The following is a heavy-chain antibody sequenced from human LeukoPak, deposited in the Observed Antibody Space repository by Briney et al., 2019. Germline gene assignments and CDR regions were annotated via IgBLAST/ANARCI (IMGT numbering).Heavy chain of an antibody. J-gene: IGHJ4*02. CDR3: AKDQGGYCSSPSSPQGY. CDR1: GFTFSSYG. Sequence: PGGSLRLSCAASGFTFSSYGMHWVRQAPGKGLEWVAFIRYDGSNKYYADSVKGRFTISRDNSKNTLYLQMNSLRAEDTAVYYCAKDQGGYCSSPSSPQGYWARGPLVTVPS. V-gene: IGHV3-30*02. CDR2: IRYDGSNK. D-gene: IGHD2-2*01.